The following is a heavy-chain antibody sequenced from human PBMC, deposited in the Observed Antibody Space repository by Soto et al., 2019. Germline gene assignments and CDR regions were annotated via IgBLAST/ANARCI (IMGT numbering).Heavy chain of an antibody. J-gene: IGHJ6*02. D-gene: IGHD5-18*01. CDR1: GYSFTSYW. Sequence: GGYLKLSCKGSGYSFTSYWISWVRQMPGKGLEWMGRIDPSDSDTNHSPSFQGHVTLSADKSLSTAYLQWRSLKASDTAMYSRATHSLYSAMVEYYYYQYGIDVSAQATTVTVSS. V-gene: IGHV5-10-1*01. CDR2: IDPSDSDT. CDR3: ATHSLYSAMVEYYYYQYGIDV.